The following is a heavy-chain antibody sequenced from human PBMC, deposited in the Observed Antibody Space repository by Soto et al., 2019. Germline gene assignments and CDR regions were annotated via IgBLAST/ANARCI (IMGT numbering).Heavy chain of an antibody. V-gene: IGHV4-4*02. CDR3: ARDSWAYGDYEGGYFQH. CDR1: RGSICSSNW. D-gene: IGHD4-17*01. Sequence: SETPSLTCAVSRGSICSSNWWSWVRQPPGKGLEWIGEIYHSGSTNYNPSLKSRVTISVDKSKNQFSLKLSSVTAADTAVYYCARDSWAYGDYEGGYFQHWGQGTLVTVSS. J-gene: IGHJ1*01. CDR2: IYHSGST.